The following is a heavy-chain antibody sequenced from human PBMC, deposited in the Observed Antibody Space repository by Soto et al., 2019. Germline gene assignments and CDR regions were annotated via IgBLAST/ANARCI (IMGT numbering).Heavy chain of an antibody. V-gene: IGHV4-34*10. CDR1: GASFSGYY. CDR2: IHHSGST. D-gene: IGHD6-6*01. Sequence: SETLSLTCSVYGASFSGYYWSWMRQSPGKGLEWIGEIHHSGSTHYNPSLKSRLTFSIDESQSQFYMMLTSVTAADTALYFCAREHSTSGYDSWGQGSLVTVSS. CDR3: AREHSTSGYDS. J-gene: IGHJ4*02.